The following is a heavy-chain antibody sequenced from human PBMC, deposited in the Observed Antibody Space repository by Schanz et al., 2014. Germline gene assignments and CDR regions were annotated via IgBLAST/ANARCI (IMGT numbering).Heavy chain of an antibody. V-gene: IGHV3-23*01. CDR1: GFTFSNYS. J-gene: IGHJ6*03. Sequence: EVHLLESGGGLVQPGGSLRLSCAASGFTFSNYSMNWVRQAPGKGLVWVSGIGGSGDSTHYADSVKGRFTVSRDKNWKTRSLQMNSLRSDDTAIYHCARENSSGYSAAVTYYIDVWGKGTTVNDSS. D-gene: IGHD3-22*01. CDR2: IGGSGDST. CDR3: ARENSSGYSAAVTYYIDV.